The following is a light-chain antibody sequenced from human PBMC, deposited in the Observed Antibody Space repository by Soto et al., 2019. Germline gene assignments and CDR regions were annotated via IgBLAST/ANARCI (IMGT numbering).Light chain of an antibody. J-gene: IGKJ2*01. V-gene: IGKV2-28*01. CDR1: QSLLHSNGYRY. Sequence: DIVMTQSPLSLAVTPGEPASISCRSSQSLLHSNGYRYLDWYLQKPGQSPQLLIYVASNRASGVPDMFSGSGSDTDFILKISRVEPEDAGVYYCMQGVKTPHTFGQGTKLEIK. CDR2: VAS. CDR3: MQGVKTPHT.